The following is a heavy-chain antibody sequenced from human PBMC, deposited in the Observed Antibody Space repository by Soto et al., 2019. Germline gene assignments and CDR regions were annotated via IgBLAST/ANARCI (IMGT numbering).Heavy chain of an antibody. CDR1: GLTLSNAW. V-gene: IGHV3-15*01. D-gene: IGHD1-7*01. CDR2: IKSKGDGGTT. Sequence: PGGSLRLSCVASGLTLSNAWMTWVRQAPGKGLEWVGRIKSKGDGGTTDYAAPVKGRFSISRDDSKNSLYLQMNSLKTEDTAVYYCARTIPYGNFRAFAGALAVWLTRKDYGMDVWGQGTTVTVSS. CDR3: ARTIPYGNFRAFAGALAVWLTRKDYGMDV. J-gene: IGHJ6*02.